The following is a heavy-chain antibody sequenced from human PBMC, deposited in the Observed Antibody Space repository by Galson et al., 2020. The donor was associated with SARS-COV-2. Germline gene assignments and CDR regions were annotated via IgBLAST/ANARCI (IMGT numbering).Heavy chain of an antibody. D-gene: IGHD5-12*01. V-gene: IGHV1-69*10. J-gene: IGHJ4*02. CDR1: GGTFNSYA. CDR3: ARDSDNDSGGHF. Sequence: SVKVSCKASGGTFNSYAIGWVRQAPGQGLEWMGGIILTLGIPNYAQKFQGRVTITADTSMSTAYMELSSLISEDTAVYYCARDSDNDSGGHFWGQGTLVTVSS. CDR2: IILTLGIP.